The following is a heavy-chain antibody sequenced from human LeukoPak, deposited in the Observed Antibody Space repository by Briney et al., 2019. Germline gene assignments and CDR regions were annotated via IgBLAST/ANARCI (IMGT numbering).Heavy chain of an antibody. CDR2: TTSSGGTI. D-gene: IGHD3-10*01. Sequence: PGGSLRLSCAAFGFTFSSYSMNWVRQAPGKGLEWLSYTTSSGGTIYYADSVKGRFTISRDNAKNSLYLQMNSLRAEDTAVYYCARTSVMVRGVPYNYYGMDVWGLGTTVTVSS. CDR3: ARTSVMVRGVPYNYYGMDV. V-gene: IGHV3-48*04. CDR1: GFTFSSYS. J-gene: IGHJ6*02.